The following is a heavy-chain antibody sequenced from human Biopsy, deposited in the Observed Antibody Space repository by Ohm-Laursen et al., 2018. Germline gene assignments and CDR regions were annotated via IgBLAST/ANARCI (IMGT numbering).Heavy chain of an antibody. D-gene: IGHD1-26*01. CDR1: DYTFYSYG. J-gene: IGHJ3*02. CDR3: ARVFGGAYYSYAFDI. CDR2: ITADEK. V-gene: IGHV1-18*04. Sequence: ASVKVSCKSSDYTFYSYGITWVRRAPGQGLEWMGWITADEKNSAPKFQGRVTMTTDMSTSTAYMELRGLKSDDTAVYYCARVFGGAYYSYAFDIWGQGTLVSVSS.